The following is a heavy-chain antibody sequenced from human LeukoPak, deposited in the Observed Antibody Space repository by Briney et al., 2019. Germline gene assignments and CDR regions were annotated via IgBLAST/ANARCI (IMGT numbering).Heavy chain of an antibody. CDR3: ATLSLGYCSSTSCYPEYYFDY. Sequence: PSETLSLTCAVYGGSFSGYYWSWIRQPPGKGLEWIGEINHSGSTNYNPSLKSRVTISVDTSKNQFSLKLSSVTAADTAVYYCATLSLGYCSSTSCYPEYYFDYWGQGTLVTVSS. CDR2: INHSGST. J-gene: IGHJ4*02. V-gene: IGHV4-34*01. CDR1: GGSFSGYY. D-gene: IGHD2-2*01.